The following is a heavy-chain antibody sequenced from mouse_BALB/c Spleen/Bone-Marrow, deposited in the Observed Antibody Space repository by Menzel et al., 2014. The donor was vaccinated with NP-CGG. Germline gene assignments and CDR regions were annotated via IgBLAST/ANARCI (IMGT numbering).Heavy chain of an antibody. D-gene: IGHD1-1*01. Sequence: VQLQQSGAELVRPGVSAKISRKGSGYTFTDYALHWVKQSHAKSLEWIGIISTYYGDASYNQKFKGKATMTVDKSSSTAYMELARLTSEDSAIYYCARVSYDYFDYWGQGTTLTVSS. CDR3: ARVSYDYFDY. V-gene: IGHV1S137*01. J-gene: IGHJ2*01. CDR2: ISTYYGDA. CDR1: GYTFTDYA.